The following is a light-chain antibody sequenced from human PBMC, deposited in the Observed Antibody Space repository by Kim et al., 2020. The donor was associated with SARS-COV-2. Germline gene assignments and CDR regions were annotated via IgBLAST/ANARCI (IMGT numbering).Light chain of an antibody. Sequence: PGDRATLTCRASQSVSSYLAWYQQHPGPAPTLLIYAASSTASGIPAMFSGSVSGKDFTLTISRLEPEDFAFYYRQHRSNPPLTFGGGTQVDIK. V-gene: IGKV3-11*01. CDR2: AAS. CDR3: QHRSNPPLT. CDR1: QSVSSY. J-gene: IGKJ4*01.